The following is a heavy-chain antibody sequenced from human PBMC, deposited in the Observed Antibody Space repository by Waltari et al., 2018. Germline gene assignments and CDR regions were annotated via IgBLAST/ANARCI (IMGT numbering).Heavy chain of an antibody. D-gene: IGHD4-17*01. CDR2: IYYSGST. V-gene: IGHV4-59*01. CDR1: GGSISSYY. Sequence: QVQLQESGPGLVKPSETLSLTCTVSGGSISSYYWSWIRQPPGKGLEWIGYIYYSGSTNYNHSLKSRVTISVDTSKNQFSLKLSSVTAADTAVYYCARGATVTPYYFDYWGQGTLVIVSS. CDR3: ARGATVTPYYFDY. J-gene: IGHJ4*02.